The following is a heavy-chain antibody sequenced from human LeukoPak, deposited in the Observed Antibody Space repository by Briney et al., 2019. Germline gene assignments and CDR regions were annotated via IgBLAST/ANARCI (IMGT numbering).Heavy chain of an antibody. CDR1: GGSIISSSYY. Sequence: SETPSLTCTVSGGSIISSSYYWGWIRQPPGNGLWWVGSIYYSGSTYYNPSLKSRVTISVDTSKNQFSLKLSSVTAADTAVYYCARESEEYSSPSGAYYYYYYMDVWGKGTTVTVSS. CDR3: ARESEEYSSPSGAYYYYYYMDV. V-gene: IGHV4-39*07. D-gene: IGHD6-6*01. J-gene: IGHJ6*03. CDR2: IYYSGST.